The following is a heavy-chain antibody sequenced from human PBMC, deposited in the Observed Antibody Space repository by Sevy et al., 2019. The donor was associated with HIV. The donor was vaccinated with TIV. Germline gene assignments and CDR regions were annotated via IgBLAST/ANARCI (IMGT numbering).Heavy chain of an antibody. V-gene: IGHV4-59*02. CDR1: GGSVSSYY. CDR2: IYYSGST. CDR3: ARATGVEMAIGFAFDI. Sequence: SETLSLTCTVSGGSVSSYYWSWIRQPPGKGLEWIGYIYYSGSTNYNPSLKSRVTISVDTSKNQFSLKLSFVTAADTAVYYCARATGVEMAIGFAFDIWGQGTMVTVSS. J-gene: IGHJ3*02. D-gene: IGHD7-27*01.